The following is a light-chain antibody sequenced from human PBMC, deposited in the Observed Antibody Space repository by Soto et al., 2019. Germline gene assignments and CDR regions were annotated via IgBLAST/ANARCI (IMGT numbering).Light chain of an antibody. Sequence: EIVMTQSPATLSVSPGETATLSCRASQSVSRYLAWYQHRPGQAPRLLIYDASTRATGVPARFRGSGSGTEFTLTISGLQSEDFAVYSCQQCSYWPLFTFGQGTRLEIK. CDR1: QSVSRY. CDR3: QQCSYWPLFT. J-gene: IGKJ5*01. CDR2: DAS. V-gene: IGKV3-15*01.